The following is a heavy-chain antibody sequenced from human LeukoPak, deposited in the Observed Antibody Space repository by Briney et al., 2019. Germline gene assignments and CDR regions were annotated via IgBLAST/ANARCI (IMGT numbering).Heavy chain of an antibody. CDR2: IFYSGRT. Sequence: SETLSLTCTVSGGSISSYYWNWIRQPPGRGLEYIGYIFYSGRTNYNPSLKSRVTLSVDTSKNWFSLRLTSVTAADTAVYYCARRKRRSGSYPYAFDIWGQGTMVTVSS. CDR1: GGSISSYY. D-gene: IGHD1-26*01. J-gene: IGHJ3*02. CDR3: ARRKRRSGSYPYAFDI. V-gene: IGHV4-59*01.